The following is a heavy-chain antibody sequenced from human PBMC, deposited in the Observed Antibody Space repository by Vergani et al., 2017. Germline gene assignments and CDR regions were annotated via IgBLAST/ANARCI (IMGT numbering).Heavy chain of an antibody. CDR3: ARSDLYAYSSSWYQGRGWFDP. D-gene: IGHD6-13*01. CDR1: GGTFSSYA. CDR2: IIPIFGTA. V-gene: IGHV1-69*01. J-gene: IGHJ5*02. Sequence: QVQLVQSGAEVKKPGSSVKVSCKASGGTFSSYAISWVRQAPGQGLEWMGGIIPIFGTANYAQKFQGRVMITADESTSTAYMELSSLRSEDTAVYYCARSDLYAYSSSWYQGRGWFDPWGQGTLVTVSS.